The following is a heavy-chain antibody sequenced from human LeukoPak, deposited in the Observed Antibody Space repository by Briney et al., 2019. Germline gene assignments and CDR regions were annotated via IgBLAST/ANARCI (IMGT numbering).Heavy chain of an antibody. CDR3: ARDYTNCGGDCYRPYFFDY. CDR1: GFTFSSYS. V-gene: IGHV3-21*01. Sequence: GGSLRLSCAASGFTFSSYSMNWVRQAPGKGLEWVSSISSSSSYIYYADSVKGRFTISRDNAKNSLYLQMNSLRAEDTAVYYCARDYTNCGGDCYRPYFFDYWGQGTLVTVSS. D-gene: IGHD2-21*02. CDR2: ISSSSSYI. J-gene: IGHJ4*02.